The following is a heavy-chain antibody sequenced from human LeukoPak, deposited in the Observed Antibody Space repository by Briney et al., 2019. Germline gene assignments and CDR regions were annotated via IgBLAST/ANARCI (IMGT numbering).Heavy chain of an antibody. J-gene: IGHJ4*02. D-gene: IGHD4-17*01. CDR2: ISAYNGNT. V-gene: IGHV1-18*01. CDR3: ARARDYGKLDY. Sequence: SVKVSCKASGYTFTSSGISWARRARGQGLEWMGWISAYNGNTNYAQKLQGRVTMTTDTSTSTAYMELRRLRSDDTAVYYCARARDYGKLDYWGQGTLVTVSS. CDR1: GYTFTSSG.